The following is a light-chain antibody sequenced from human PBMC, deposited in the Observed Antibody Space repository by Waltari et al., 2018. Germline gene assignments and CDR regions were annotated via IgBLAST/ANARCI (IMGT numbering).Light chain of an antibody. V-gene: IGKV1-39*01. CDR3: QQSHSTPQT. CDR2: AAS. Sequence: DIQMTQSPSSLSASVGDRVIITCRASQSIGNYLNWYQQTSGKAPKFLIYAASSLQSGVPSRFSGSGSGTEFTLTITSLQPEDCATYYCQQSHSTPQTFGQGTKLE. CDR1: QSIGNY. J-gene: IGKJ2*01.